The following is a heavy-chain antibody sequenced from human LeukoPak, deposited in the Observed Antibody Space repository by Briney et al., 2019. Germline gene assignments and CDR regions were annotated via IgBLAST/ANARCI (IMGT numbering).Heavy chain of an antibody. D-gene: IGHD4-23*01. V-gene: IGHV1-69*13. J-gene: IGHJ5*02. CDR1: GGTFSSYA. Sequence: SVKVSCKASGGTFSSYAISWVRQAPGQGLEWMGGIIPIFGTANYAQKFQGGVTITADESTSTAYMELSSLRSEDTAVYYCAKEAVVTPGVWWFDPWGQGTLVTVSS. CDR3: AKEAVVTPGVWWFDP. CDR2: IIPIFGTA.